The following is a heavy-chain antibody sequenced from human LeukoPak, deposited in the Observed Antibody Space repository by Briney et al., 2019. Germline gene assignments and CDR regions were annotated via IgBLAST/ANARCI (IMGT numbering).Heavy chain of an antibody. Sequence: GGSLRLSCAASGFTFSSYWMHWVRQAPGKGLVWVSRINSDGSSTSYADSVKGRFTISRDNAKNTLYLQMSSLRAEDTAVYYCAKRGAEVGQTVAPGDYWGQGTLVTVSS. D-gene: IGHD1-26*01. CDR2: INSDGSST. CDR1: GFTFSSYW. CDR3: AKRGAEVGQTVAPGDY. J-gene: IGHJ4*02. V-gene: IGHV3-74*01.